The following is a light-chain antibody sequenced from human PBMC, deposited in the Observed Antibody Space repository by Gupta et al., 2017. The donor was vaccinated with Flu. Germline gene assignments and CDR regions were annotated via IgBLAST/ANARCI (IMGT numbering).Light chain of an antibody. J-gene: IGLJ3*02. CDR3: QVWDSSSDLNWV. CDR2: DDS. V-gene: IGLV3-21*02. Sequence: QTARITCGGNNIGSKRVHWYQQKPGQAPVLVVDDDSDRPSGIPERFSGSNSGNTATLTISRVEAGDEADYYCQVWDSSSDLNWVFGGGTKLTVL. CDR1: NIGSKR.